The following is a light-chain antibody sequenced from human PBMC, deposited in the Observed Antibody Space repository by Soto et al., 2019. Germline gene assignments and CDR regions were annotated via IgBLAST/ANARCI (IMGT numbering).Light chain of an antibody. CDR1: SSDVGTYNL. CDR2: EVD. J-gene: IGLJ3*02. CDR3: CSYASTITWV. V-gene: IGLV2-23*02. Sequence: QSAVTQPASVSGSPGQSITISCTGTSSDVGTYNLVSWYQQHPGKAPKLLISEVDKRPSGVSNRFSGSKSGNRASLTISGLQAEDEADYYCCSYASTITWVFGGGTKLTVL.